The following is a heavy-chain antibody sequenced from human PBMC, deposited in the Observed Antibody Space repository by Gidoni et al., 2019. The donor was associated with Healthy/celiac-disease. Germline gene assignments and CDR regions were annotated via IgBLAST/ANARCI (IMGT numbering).Heavy chain of an antibody. V-gene: IGHV1-2*02. CDR1: GYTFTGSY. Sequence: QVQLVQSGAEVQKPGASVTVSCTASGYTFTGSYMNWVRQAPGQGLEWMGWINPNSGGTNYAQKFQGRVTMTRDTSISTAYMELSRLRSDDTAVYYCARDIWPTVTAGDHDDFDYWGQGTLVTVSS. D-gene: IGHD4-17*01. CDR2: INPNSGGT. J-gene: IGHJ4*02. CDR3: ARDIWPTVTAGDHDDFDY.